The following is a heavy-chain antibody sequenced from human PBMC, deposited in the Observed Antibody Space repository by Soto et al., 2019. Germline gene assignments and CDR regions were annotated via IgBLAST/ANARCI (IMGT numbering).Heavy chain of an antibody. CDR3: ARGTSRHIY. Sequence: GGSLRLSCASSGFTFGTYWMTWVRQAPGKGLEWVANIKPDGSEKNYVDSVKGRITISRDNAKNSLYLQMNVLRAEDTAVYYCARGTSRHIYWGQGTLVTVSS. V-gene: IGHV3-7*01. CDR1: GFTFGTYW. D-gene: IGHD1-1*01. CDR2: IKPDGSEK. J-gene: IGHJ4*02.